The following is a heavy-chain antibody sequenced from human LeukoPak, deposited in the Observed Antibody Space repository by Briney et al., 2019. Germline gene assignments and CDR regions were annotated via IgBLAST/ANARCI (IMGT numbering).Heavy chain of an antibody. CDR3: AKGGLGYCSSTSCPHYYYYYYMDV. CDR2: ISGSGGST. V-gene: IGHV3-23*01. CDR1: GFTFSSYA. Sequence: PGGSLRLSCAASGFTFSSYAMSWVRQAPGKGLEWVSAISGSGGSTYYADSVKGRFTISRDNSKNTLYLQMNSLRAEDTAVYYCAKGGLGYCSSTSCPHYYYYYYMDVWGKGTTVTVSS. J-gene: IGHJ6*03. D-gene: IGHD2-2*01.